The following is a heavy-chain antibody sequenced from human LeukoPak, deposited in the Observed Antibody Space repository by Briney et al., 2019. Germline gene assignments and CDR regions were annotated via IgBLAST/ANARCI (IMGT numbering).Heavy chain of an antibody. CDR1: GFTFSSYE. J-gene: IGHJ4*02. Sequence: QTGGSLRLSCAASGFTFSSYEMNWVRQAPGKGLEWVSYISSSGSTIYYADSVKGRFTISRDNAKNSLYLQMNSLRAEDTAVYYCSHLGGPRSEFDYWGQGTLVTVSS. CDR3: SHLGGPRSEFDY. D-gene: IGHD3-16*01. CDR2: ISSSGSTI. V-gene: IGHV3-48*03.